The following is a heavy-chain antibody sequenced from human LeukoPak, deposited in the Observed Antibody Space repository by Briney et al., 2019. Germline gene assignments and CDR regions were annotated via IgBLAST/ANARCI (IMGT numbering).Heavy chain of an antibody. CDR2: IYLGDSDT. CDR1: GYSFTSDW. J-gene: IGHJ4*02. CDR3: ARSMVRGVHNFDY. Sequence: GESLKISCKGSGYSFTSDWIGWVRQMPGKGLEWMGIIYLGDSDTRYSPSFQGQVTISADKSISTAYLQWSSLKASDTAMYYCARSMVRGVHNFDYWGQGTLVTVSS. V-gene: IGHV5-51*01. D-gene: IGHD3-10*01.